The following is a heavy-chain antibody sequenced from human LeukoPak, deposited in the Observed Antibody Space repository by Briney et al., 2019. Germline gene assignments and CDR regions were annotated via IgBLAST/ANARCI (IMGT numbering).Heavy chain of an antibody. CDR1: GYSISSGYY. V-gene: IGHV4-38-2*02. Sequence: KSSETLSLTCTVSGYSISSGYYWGWIRQPPGKGLEWIGSIYHSGSTNYNPSLKSRVTISVDTSKNQFSLKLSSVTAADTAVYYCARVVITFGGEWEFDPWGQGTLVTVSS. J-gene: IGHJ5*02. CDR3: ARVVITFGGEWEFDP. D-gene: IGHD3-16*01. CDR2: IYHSGST.